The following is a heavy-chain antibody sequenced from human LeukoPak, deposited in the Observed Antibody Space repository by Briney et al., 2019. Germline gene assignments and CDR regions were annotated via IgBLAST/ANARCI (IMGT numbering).Heavy chain of an antibody. CDR1: GFTFSSYW. V-gene: IGHV3-7*03. CDR3: AKDTRVYGMDV. J-gene: IGHJ6*02. Sequence: PGGSLRLSCAASGFTFSSYWMSWVRQAPGKGLEWVANIKQDGSEKYYVDSVKGRFTISGDNSKNTLYLQMNSLRAEDTAVYYCAKDTRVYGMDVWGQGTTVTVSS. CDR2: IKQDGSEK. D-gene: IGHD2-2*01.